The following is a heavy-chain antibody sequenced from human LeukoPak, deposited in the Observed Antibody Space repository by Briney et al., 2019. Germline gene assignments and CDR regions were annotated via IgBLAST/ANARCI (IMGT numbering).Heavy chain of an antibody. CDR2: INPNSGGT. CDR3: ARGTQGRVVDFDY. J-gene: IGHJ4*02. CDR1: GYIFSNYY. D-gene: IGHD2-2*01. V-gene: IGHV1-2*02. Sequence: GASVKVSCKASGYIFSNYYMHWVRQAPGQGLEWMGWINPNSGGTNYAQKFQGRVTMTRDTSISTAYMELSRLRSDDTAVYYCARGTQGRVVDFDYWGQGTLVTVSS.